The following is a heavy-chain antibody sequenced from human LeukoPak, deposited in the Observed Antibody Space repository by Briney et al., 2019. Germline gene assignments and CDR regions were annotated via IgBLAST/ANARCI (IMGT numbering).Heavy chain of an antibody. J-gene: IGHJ3*02. CDR2: ISSSGSTI. V-gene: IGHV3-48*03. D-gene: IGHD3-10*01. CDR3: ARSRSMVRGPNLGYDAFDI. CDR1: GFTFSSYE. Sequence: GGALRLSCAASGFTFSSYEMNWVRPAPGKGLEWVSYISSSGSTIYYAYSVKGRFTISRDNAKNSLYLQMNSLRAEDTAVYYCARSRSMVRGPNLGYDAFDIWGQGTMVTVSS.